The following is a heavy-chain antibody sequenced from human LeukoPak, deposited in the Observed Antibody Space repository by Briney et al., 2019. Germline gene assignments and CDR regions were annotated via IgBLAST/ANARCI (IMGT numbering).Heavy chain of an antibody. D-gene: IGHD3-10*01. CDR3: VRDLRITMVRGVISRWFDP. CDR1: GFTFSSYS. Sequence: GGSLRLSCAGSGFTFSSYSMNWVRHAPGKGLEWVSYIGHTGSITDYADSVKGRFTISRDNAKNSLYLQMNTLRAEDTAVYYCVRDLRITMVRGVISRWFDPWGQGTLVTVSS. V-gene: IGHV3-48*01. CDR2: IGHTGSIT. J-gene: IGHJ5*02.